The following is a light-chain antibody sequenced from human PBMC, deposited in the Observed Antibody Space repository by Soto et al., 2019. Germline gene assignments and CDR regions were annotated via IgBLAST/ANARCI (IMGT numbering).Light chain of an antibody. V-gene: IGLV2-14*01. CDR1: SSDVGDYNY. Sequence: QSALTQPASVSGSPGQSITISCTGTSSDVGDYNYVSWYQQHPGKAPKLMIYEVSNRPSGVSNRFSGSKSGNTASLTISGLQAEDEANYYCSSYRSGSTPGVFGGGTKLTVL. CDR2: EVS. CDR3: SSYRSGSTPGV. J-gene: IGLJ3*02.